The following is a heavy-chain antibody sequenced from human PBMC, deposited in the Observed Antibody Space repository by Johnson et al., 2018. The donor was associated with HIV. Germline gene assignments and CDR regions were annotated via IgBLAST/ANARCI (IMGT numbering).Heavy chain of an antibody. CDR3: AKGWLGPGAFDI. D-gene: IGHD2-15*01. CDR2: ISWNSGSI. J-gene: IGHJ3*02. V-gene: IGHV3-9*01. Sequence: VQLVESGGGLVQPGRSLRLSCAASGFTFDDYAMHWVRQAPGKGLEWVSGISWNSGSIGYADSVKGRFTISRDNAKNSLYLQMNSLRAEDTALYYCAKGWLGPGAFDIWGQGTMVTVSS. CDR1: GFTFDDYA.